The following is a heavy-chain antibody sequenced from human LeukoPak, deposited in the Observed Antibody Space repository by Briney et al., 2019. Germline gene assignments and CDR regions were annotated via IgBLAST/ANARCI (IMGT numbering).Heavy chain of an antibody. J-gene: IGHJ4*02. CDR1: GFMFSSNW. V-gene: IGHV3-7*03. CDR2: IKEDGTET. Sequence: QPGGSLRLFCAASGFMFSSNWMSWVRLAPGKGLEWVANIKEDGTETYYVDSVKGRFTISRDNAKNSLYLQMNSLRVEDTAVYYCAKEGRSLQTYWGQGTLVTVSS. D-gene: IGHD5-24*01. CDR3: AKEGRSLQTY.